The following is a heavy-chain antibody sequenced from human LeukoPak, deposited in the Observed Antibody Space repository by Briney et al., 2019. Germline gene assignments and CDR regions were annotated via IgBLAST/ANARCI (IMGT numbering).Heavy chain of an antibody. D-gene: IGHD6-13*01. J-gene: IGHJ4*02. Sequence: GGSLRLSCAASGFTFSSYAMSWVRQAPGKGLEWVSVIYSGGSTYYADSVKGRFTISRDNSKNTLYLQMNSLRAEDTAVYYCARTGSSWYARWDYWGQGTLVTVSS. V-gene: IGHV3-66*01. CDR3: ARTGSSWYARWDY. CDR1: GFTFSSYA. CDR2: IYSGGST.